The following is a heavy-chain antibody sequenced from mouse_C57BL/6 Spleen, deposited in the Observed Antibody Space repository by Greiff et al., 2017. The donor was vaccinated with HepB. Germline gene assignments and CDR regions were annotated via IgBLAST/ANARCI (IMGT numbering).Heavy chain of an antibody. V-gene: IGHV5-6*01. J-gene: IGHJ2*01. CDR2: ISSGGSYT. Sequence: EVQLVESGGDLVKPGGSLKLSCAASGFTSSSYGMSWVRQTPDKRLEWVATISSGGSYTYYPDSVKGRFTISRDNAKNTLYLQMSSLKSEYTAMYYCARGDYDDYWGQGTTLTVSS. D-gene: IGHD2-4*01. CDR3: ARGDYDDY. CDR1: GFTSSSYG.